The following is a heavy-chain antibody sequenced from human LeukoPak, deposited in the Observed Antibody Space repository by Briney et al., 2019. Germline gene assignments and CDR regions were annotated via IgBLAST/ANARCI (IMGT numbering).Heavy chain of an antibody. V-gene: IGHV4-61*02. CDR3: ARSDYGSNNWFDP. CDR1: GGSISSGSYY. D-gene: IGHD3-10*01. CDR2: IYTSGST. J-gene: IGHJ5*02. Sequence: SETLSLTCTVSGGSISSGSYYWSWIRQPAGKGLEWIGRIYTSGSTNYKPSLKSRVTISVDTSKNQFSLKLSSVTAADTAVYYCARSDYGSNNWFDPWGQGTLVTVSS.